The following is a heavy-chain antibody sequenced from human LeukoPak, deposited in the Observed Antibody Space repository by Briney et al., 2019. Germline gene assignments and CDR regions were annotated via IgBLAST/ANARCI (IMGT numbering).Heavy chain of an antibody. D-gene: IGHD3-10*01. J-gene: IGHJ3*02. Sequence: SETLSLTCTVSGGSISSSSYYWGWIRQPPGKGLEWIGSIYYSGSTYYNPSLKSRVTISVDTSKNQFSLKLSSVTAADTAVYYCARDYTMVRAFDIWGQGTMVTVSS. CDR1: GGSISSSSYY. CDR2: IYYSGST. V-gene: IGHV4-39*07. CDR3: ARDYTMVRAFDI.